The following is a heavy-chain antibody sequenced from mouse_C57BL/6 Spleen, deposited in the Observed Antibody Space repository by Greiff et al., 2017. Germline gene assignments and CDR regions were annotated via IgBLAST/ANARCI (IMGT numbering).Heavy chain of an antibody. CDR2: IDPENGDT. D-gene: IGHD1-1*01. CDR3: TTGYGSSYRGY. CDR1: GFNIKDDY. Sequence: EVKLVESGAELVRPGASVKLSCTASGFNIKDDYMHWVKQRPEQGLEWIGWIDPENGDTEYASKFQGKATITADTSSNTAYLQLSSLTSEDTAVYYCTTGYGSSYRGYWGQGTTLTVSS. J-gene: IGHJ2*01. V-gene: IGHV14-4*01.